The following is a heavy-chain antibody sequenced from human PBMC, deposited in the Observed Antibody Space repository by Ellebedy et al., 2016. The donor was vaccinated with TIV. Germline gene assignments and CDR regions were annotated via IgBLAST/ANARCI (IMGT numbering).Heavy chain of an antibody. Sequence: GGSLRLXXAASGFTFSSYGMHWVRQAPGKGLEWVAVIWYDGSNKYYADSVKGRFTISRDNSKNTLYLQMNSLRAEDTAVYYCAREPMVRGVIRRGYAMDVWGQGTTVNVSS. CDR2: IWYDGSNK. V-gene: IGHV3-33*01. CDR1: GFTFSSYG. CDR3: AREPMVRGVIRRGYAMDV. J-gene: IGHJ6*02. D-gene: IGHD3-10*01.